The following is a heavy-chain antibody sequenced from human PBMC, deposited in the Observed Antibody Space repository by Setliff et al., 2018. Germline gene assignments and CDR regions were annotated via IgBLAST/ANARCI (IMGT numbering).Heavy chain of an antibody. CDR2: INPSGGST. J-gene: IGHJ6*02. CDR3: ARDMEGSAQHYYYGMDV. CDR1: GYTFTSYY. Sequence: ASVKVSCKASGYTFTSYYMHWVRQAPGQGLEWMGIINPSGGSTSYAQKFQGRVTMTRDTSTSTAYMELSSLRSEDTAVYYCARDMEGSAQHYYYGMDVWGQGTTVTVSS. V-gene: IGHV1-46*01. D-gene: IGHD6-6*01.